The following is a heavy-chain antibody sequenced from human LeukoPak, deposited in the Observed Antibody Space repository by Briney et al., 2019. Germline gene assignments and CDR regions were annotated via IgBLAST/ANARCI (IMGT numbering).Heavy chain of an antibody. CDR1: GGSISSSSYY. CDR2: IYTSGST. V-gene: IGHV4-61*02. D-gene: IGHD4-23*01. CDR3: AGTTVAGDNWLDP. J-gene: IGHJ5*02. Sequence: SETLSLTCTVSGGSISSSSYYWSWIRQPAGKGLEWIGRIYTSGSTNYNPSLKSRVTISVDTSKNQFSLKLSSVTAADTAVYYCAGTTVAGDNWLDPWGQGTLVTVSS.